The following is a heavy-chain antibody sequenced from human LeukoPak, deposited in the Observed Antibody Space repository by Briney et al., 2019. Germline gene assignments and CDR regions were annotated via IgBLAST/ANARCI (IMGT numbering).Heavy chain of an antibody. CDR3: VRSRGWIFDN. Sequence: GGSLRLSCVTSGFTFSNYWMNWVRQAPGKGLEWVANIKADGSEKYYVDSVKGRFSISRDIPNNSVYLQMNSLRDEDTAVFYCVRSRGWIFDNWGQGILVTVSS. V-gene: IGHV3-7*01. J-gene: IGHJ4*02. D-gene: IGHD6-19*01. CDR2: IKADGSEK. CDR1: GFTFSNYW.